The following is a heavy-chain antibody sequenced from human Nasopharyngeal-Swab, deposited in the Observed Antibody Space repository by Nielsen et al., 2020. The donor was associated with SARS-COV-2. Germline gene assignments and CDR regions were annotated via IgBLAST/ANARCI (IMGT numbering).Heavy chain of an antibody. Sequence: ASVQVSCKASGYSFTNYGVIWVRQPPGQGLEWMGWINTKTGNPTYAQGFTGRFVFSLDTSVTTAYLQISSLEAEDTAVYYCARDGTHCSGGTCFDNWGQGTLVTVSS. CDR1: GYSFTNYG. J-gene: IGHJ5*02. D-gene: IGHD2-15*01. V-gene: IGHV7-4-1*02. CDR2: INTKTGNP. CDR3: ARDGTHCSGGTCFDN.